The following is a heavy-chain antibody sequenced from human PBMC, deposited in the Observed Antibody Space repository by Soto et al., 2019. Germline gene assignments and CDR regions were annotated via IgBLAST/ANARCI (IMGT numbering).Heavy chain of an antibody. CDR1: GFTFSSYG. D-gene: IGHD3-10*01. CDR2: ISYDGSNK. CDR3: AKDSYPADGSGPNWFDP. Sequence: GGSLRLSCAASGFTFSSYGMHWVRQAPGKGLEWVAVISYDGSNKYYADSVKGRFTISRDNSKNTLYLQMNSLRAEDTAVYYCAKDSYPADGSGPNWFDPWGQGTLVTVSS. J-gene: IGHJ5*02. V-gene: IGHV3-30*18.